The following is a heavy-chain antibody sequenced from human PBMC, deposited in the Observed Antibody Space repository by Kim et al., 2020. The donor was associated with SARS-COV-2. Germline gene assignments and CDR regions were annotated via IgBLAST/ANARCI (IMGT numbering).Heavy chain of an antibody. CDR1: GFTFSSYG. CDR3: ATVVFYYDAGYFKN. CDR2: IYSGGNT. D-gene: IGHD3-22*01. J-gene: IGHJ1*01. Sequence: GGSLRLSCAASGFTFSSYGTHWVRQAPGKGLEWVSFIYSGGNTIYADSVKGRLIISRDHSKNTLYLQMNSLRAEDTAVYYCATVVFYYDAGYFKNWGQGTLVIVSS. V-gene: IGHV3-66*01.